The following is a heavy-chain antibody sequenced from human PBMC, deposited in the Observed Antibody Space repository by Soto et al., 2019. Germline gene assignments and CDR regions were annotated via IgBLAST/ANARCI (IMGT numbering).Heavy chain of an antibody. CDR2: INAGNGNT. CDR3: ATSTIATSTWKQDFYGMDV. J-gene: IGHJ6*02. V-gene: IGHV1-3*01. Sequence: QVQLVQSGAEVKKPGASVKVSCKASEDTFTRYVIHWVRQAPGHRLEWMGWINAGNGNTKYSQNFQGRVTSTRDASASTAYMELSSRRSQDTAVYYCATSTIATSTWKQDFYGMDVWGQGSTVTVSS. CDR1: EDTFTRYV. D-gene: IGHD6-13*01.